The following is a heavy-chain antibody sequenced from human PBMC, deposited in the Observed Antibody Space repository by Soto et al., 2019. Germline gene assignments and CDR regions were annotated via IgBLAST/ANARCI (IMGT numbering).Heavy chain of an antibody. J-gene: IGHJ3*02. Sequence: QVQLVESGGGVVQPGRSLRLSCAASGFTFSSYAMHWVRQAPGKGLEWVAVISYDGSNKYYADSVKGRFTISRDNSKNTLYLQMNSLRAEDTAVYYCARDGWFGELSAAFDIWGQGTMVTVSS. CDR3: ARDGWFGELSAAFDI. CDR1: GFTFSSYA. D-gene: IGHD3-10*01. V-gene: IGHV3-30-3*01. CDR2: ISYDGSNK.